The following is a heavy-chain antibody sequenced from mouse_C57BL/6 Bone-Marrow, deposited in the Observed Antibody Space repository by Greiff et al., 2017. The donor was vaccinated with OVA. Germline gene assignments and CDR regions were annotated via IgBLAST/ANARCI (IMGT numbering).Heavy chain of an antibody. CDR2: SRNKANDYTT. CDR1: GFTFSDFY. J-gene: IGHJ1*03. Sequence: EVKLMESGGGLVQSGRSLRLSCATSGFTFSDFYMEWVRQAPGKGLEWIAASRNKANDYTTEYSSSVKGRFIVSRDTSQSILYLQMNALRAKDTAIYYCESAHYASCPGWYFDVWGKGTTVTVSS. V-gene: IGHV7-1*01. CDR3: ESAHYASCPGWYFDV. D-gene: IGHD1-1*01.